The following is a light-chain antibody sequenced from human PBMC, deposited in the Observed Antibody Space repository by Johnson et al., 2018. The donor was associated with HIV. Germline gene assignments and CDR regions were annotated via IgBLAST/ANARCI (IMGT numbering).Light chain of an antibody. CDR2: DNN. J-gene: IGLJ1*01. V-gene: IGLV1-51*01. CDR3: GTWDSSLGYV. Sequence: VLTQPPSVSAAPGQKVTISCSGSSSNIGNNYVSWYQQLPGTAPKLLIYDNNKRPSGIPDRFSGSKSGTSATLGITGLQTVDEADYYCGTWDSSLGYVFGTGTKVTVL. CDR1: SSNIGNNY.